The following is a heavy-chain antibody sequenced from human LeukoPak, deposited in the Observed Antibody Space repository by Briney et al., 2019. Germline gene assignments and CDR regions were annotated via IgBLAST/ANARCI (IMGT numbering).Heavy chain of an antibody. CDR3: AKDSGSYYYYGMDV. CDR2: ISWNSGSI. V-gene: IGHV3-9*01. Sequence: GGSLRLSCAASGFTFDDYAMHWVRQAPGKGLEWVSGISWNSGSIGYADSVKGRFTISRDNAKNSLYLQMNSLRAEDTALYYCAKDSGSYYYYGMDVWGQGTTVTVSS. D-gene: IGHD1-26*01. J-gene: IGHJ6*02. CDR1: GFTFDDYA.